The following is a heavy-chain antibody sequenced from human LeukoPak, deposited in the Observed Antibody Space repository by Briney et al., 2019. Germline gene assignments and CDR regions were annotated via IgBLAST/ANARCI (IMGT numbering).Heavy chain of an antibody. D-gene: IGHD3-10*01. CDR1: GGSISSGGYS. J-gene: IGHJ5*02. Sequence: SETLSLTCAVSGGSISSGGYSWSWIRQPPGKGLEWIGYIYHSGSTYYNPSLKSRVTISVDTSKNQFSLKLSSVTAADTAVYYCASMPGSGSYYDPQNWFGPWGQGTLVTVSS. CDR2: IYHSGST. V-gene: IGHV4-30-2*02. CDR3: ASMPGSGSYYDPQNWFGP.